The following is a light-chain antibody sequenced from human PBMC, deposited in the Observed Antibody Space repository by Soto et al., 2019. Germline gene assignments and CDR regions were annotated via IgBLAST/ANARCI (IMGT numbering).Light chain of an antibody. CDR3: HQYYSSPRVT. CDR1: QSVLYSSNNKNY. J-gene: IGKJ3*01. Sequence: DIVMTQSPDSLAVSLGERATINCKSSQSVLYSSNNKNYLAWYQQKPGQPPKLLIYWASTRESGVPDRFSGSGSGTDFTLTTSSLQAEDVAVYYCHQYYSSPRVTFGPGTKVDIK. CDR2: WAS. V-gene: IGKV4-1*01.